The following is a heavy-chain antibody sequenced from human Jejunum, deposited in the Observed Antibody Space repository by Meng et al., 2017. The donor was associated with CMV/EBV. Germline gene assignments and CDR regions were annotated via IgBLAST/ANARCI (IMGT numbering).Heavy chain of an antibody. V-gene: IGHV3-30*02. D-gene: IGHD5-12*01. CDR2: IPYVGSNE. J-gene: IGHJ4*02. CDR3: ATGGKWLRSSFDY. CDR1: GFTFSIYG. Sequence: SGFTFSIYGMPWVRQAPGKGLEWVAFIPYVGSNEFYADSVKGRFTISRDNSKNTLYLQMNSLRSEDTAVYYCATGGKWLRSSFDYWGQGTLVTVSS.